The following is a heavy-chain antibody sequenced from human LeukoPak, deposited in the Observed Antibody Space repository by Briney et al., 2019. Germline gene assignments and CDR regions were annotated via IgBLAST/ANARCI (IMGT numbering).Heavy chain of an antibody. D-gene: IGHD5-12*01. CDR3: ARGGYSGFDPFDY. Sequence: GASVKVSCKASRYTFTGYYMHWVRQAPGQGLEWMGWINPISGVTNFAQNFLGRVSMSRDTSIRTAYLDMYSLTFDDTAVFYCARGGYSGFDPFDYWGQGTLVTVSS. CDR1: RYTFTGYY. J-gene: IGHJ4*02. CDR2: INPISGVT. V-gene: IGHV1-2*02.